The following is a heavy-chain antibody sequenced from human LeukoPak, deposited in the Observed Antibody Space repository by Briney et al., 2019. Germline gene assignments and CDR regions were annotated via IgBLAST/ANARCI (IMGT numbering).Heavy chain of an antibody. CDR1: GFTFSDYY. CDR2: ISSSSSTI. D-gene: IGHD5-12*01. J-gene: IGHJ4*02. CDR3: ARDPGSVGVATRGAYFDY. Sequence: KPGGSLRLSCAASGFTFSDYYTSWIRQAPGKGLEWVSYISSSSSTIYYADSVKGRFTISRDNAENSLYLQMNSLRDEDTAVYYCARDPGSVGVATRGAYFDYWGQGTLVTVSS. V-gene: IGHV3-11*04.